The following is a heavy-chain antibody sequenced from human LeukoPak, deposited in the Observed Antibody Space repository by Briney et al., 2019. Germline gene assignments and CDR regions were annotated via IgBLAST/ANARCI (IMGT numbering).Heavy chain of an antibody. CDR1: GYTFTSYD. CDR3: ARVTTISNYYFDY. V-gene: IGHV1-8*03. CDR2: MNPNSGDT. J-gene: IGHJ4*02. D-gene: IGHD3-3*01. Sequence: ASVKVSCKASGYTFTSYDINWVRQATGQGLEWMGWMNPNSGDTGYAQKFQGRITITRDTPLTTAYMELSSLRSEDTAVYYCARVTTISNYYFDYWGQGTLVTVSS.